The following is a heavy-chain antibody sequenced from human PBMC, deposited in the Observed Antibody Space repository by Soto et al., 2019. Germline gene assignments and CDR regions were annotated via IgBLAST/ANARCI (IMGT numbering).Heavy chain of an antibody. J-gene: IGHJ6*02. CDR1: GGTFSSYT. Sequence: ASVKVSCKASGGTFSSYTISWVRQAPGQGLEWMGRIIPILGIANYAQKFQGRVTITADKSTSTAYMELSSLRSEDTAVYYCARALYSSGWYSPIRGMDVWGQGTTVTASS. CDR3: ARALYSSGWYSPIRGMDV. D-gene: IGHD6-19*01. V-gene: IGHV1-69*02. CDR2: IIPILGIA.